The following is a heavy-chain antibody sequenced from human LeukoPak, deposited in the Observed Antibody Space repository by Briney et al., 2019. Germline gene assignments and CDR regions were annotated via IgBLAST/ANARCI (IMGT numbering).Heavy chain of an antibody. Sequence: GGSLRLSCAASGFTFSSYAMSWVRQAPGKGLEWVSAISGSGGSTYYADSVKGRFTISRDNSKNTLYLQMNSLRAEDTAVYYCAAHEYYYYYGMGVWGQGTTVTVSS. J-gene: IGHJ6*02. CDR2: ISGSGGST. V-gene: IGHV3-23*01. CDR3: AAHEYYYYYGMGV. CDR1: GFTFSSYA.